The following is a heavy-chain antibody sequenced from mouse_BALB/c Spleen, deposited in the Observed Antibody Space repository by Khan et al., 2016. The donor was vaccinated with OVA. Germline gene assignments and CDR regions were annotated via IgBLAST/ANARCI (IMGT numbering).Heavy chain of an antibody. CDR3: ARISPYWYTDV. CDR1: GYTFTNYG. D-gene: IGHD6-2*01. V-gene: IGHV9-1*02. Sequence: QIQLVQSGPELKKPGETVKISCKASGYTFTNYGMNWVKQAPGKGLKWMGWINTYTGEPTYADDFKGRFVFSLETSASTAYLQISNLKNEDMTTYFCARISPYWYTDVWGAGTTGTVSS. CDR2: INTYTGEP. J-gene: IGHJ1*01.